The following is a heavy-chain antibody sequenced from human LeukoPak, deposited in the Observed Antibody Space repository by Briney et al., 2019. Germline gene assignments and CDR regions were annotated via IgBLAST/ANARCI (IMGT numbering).Heavy chain of an antibody. V-gene: IGHV1-18*01. D-gene: IGHD3-16*01. CDR2: ISAYNGNT. CDR1: GYTFTSYG. CDR3: ARDPWDYYYYMDV. Sequence: ASVKVSCKASGYTFTSYGISWVRQAPGQGHEWMGWISAYNGNTNYAQKLQGRVTMTTDTSTSTAYMELRILRSDDTAVYYCARDPWDYYYYMDVWGKGTTVTVSS. J-gene: IGHJ6*03.